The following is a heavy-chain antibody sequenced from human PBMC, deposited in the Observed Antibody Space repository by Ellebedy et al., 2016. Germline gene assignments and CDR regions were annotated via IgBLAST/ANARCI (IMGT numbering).Heavy chain of an antibody. V-gene: IGHV3-23*01. CDR1: GFAFSIYA. CDR2: ISGGGRRT. J-gene: IGHJ4*02. Sequence: GGSLRLSCAASGFAFSIYAMTWVRQAPGKGLEWVSTISGGGRRTYYADSVKGRFTISRDNAKKSLYLQMNSLRAEDTAIYYCAKNRASLDHWGQGTLVAASS. D-gene: IGHD2-2*01. CDR3: AKNRASLDH.